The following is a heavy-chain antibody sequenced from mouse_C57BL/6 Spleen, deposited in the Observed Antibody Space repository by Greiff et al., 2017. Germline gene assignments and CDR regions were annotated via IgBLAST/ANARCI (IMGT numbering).Heavy chain of an antibody. V-gene: IGHV1-20*01. Sequence: VQLQQSGPELVKPGDSVKISCKASGYSFTGYFMNWVMQSHGKSLEWIGRINPYNGDTFYNQKFKGKDTLTVDKSSSTAHMELRSLTSEDSAVYYCARFLRSTMVTAGAMDYWGQGTSVTVSS. CDR1: GYSFTGYF. J-gene: IGHJ4*01. CDR2: INPYNGDT. CDR3: ARFLRSTMVTAGAMDY. D-gene: IGHD2-2*01.